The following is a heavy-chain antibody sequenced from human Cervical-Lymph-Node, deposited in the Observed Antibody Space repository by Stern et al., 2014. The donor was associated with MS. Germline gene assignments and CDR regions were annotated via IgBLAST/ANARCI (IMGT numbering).Heavy chain of an antibody. V-gene: IGHV4-59*11. D-gene: IGHD2-15*01. CDR1: GGSISSHY. J-gene: IGHJ6*02. CDR2: IHYSGST. CDR3: VRYCGGGSCPDV. Sequence: QLQLQESGPGLVKPSETLSLTCTVSGGSISSHYWTWMRQPPGKGLEWIEYIHYSGSTNYNPALKSRVTMSVDTSKNQISLRLTSVTAADTAVYYCVRYCGGGSCPDVWVQGTTVTVSS.